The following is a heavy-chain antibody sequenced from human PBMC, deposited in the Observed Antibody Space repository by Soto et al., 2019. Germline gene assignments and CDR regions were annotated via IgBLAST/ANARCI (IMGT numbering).Heavy chain of an antibody. CDR3: ARGYNWNFIDY. CDR1: GGSFSGYY. V-gene: IGHV4-34*01. CDR2: INHSGST. J-gene: IGHJ4*02. D-gene: IGHD1-7*01. Sequence: QVQLQQWGAGLLKPSETLSLTCAVYGGSFSGYYWSWIRQPPGKGLEWIGEINHSGSTNYNPSLKSRVTISVDTSKNQVSLKLSSVTAADTAVYYCARGYNWNFIDYWGQGTLVTVSS.